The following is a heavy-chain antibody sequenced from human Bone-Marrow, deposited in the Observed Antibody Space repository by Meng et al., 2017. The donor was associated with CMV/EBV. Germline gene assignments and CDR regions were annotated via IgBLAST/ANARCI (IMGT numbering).Heavy chain of an antibody. CDR3: ARVGGYSSSWYDRHYYYGMDV. D-gene: IGHD6-13*01. CDR2: INPSGGST. J-gene: IGHJ6*02. Sequence: ASVKVSCKASGYTFTSYYMHWVRQAPGQGLEWMGIINPSGGSTSYAQKFQGRVTMTRDTSTSTVYMELSRLRSEDTAVYYCARVGGYSSSWYDRHYYYGMDVWGQGTTVTVSS. CDR1: GYTFTSYY. V-gene: IGHV1-46*01.